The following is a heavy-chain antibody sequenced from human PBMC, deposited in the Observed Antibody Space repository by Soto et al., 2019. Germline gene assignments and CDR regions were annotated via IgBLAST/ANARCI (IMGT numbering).Heavy chain of an antibody. V-gene: IGHV4-38-2*01. Sequence: SETLSLTCAVSGYSISSGYYWGWIRQPPGKGLEWIGSIYHSGSTYYNPSLKSRVTISVDTSKNQFSLKLSAVTAADTAVYYCARADHYGYSRFDYWGQGTLVTVSS. D-gene: IGHD4-17*01. J-gene: IGHJ4*02. CDR1: GYSISSGYY. CDR3: ARADHYGYSRFDY. CDR2: IYHSGST.